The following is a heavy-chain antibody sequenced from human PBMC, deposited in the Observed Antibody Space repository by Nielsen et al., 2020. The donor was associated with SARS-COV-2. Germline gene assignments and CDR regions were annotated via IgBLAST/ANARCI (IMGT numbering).Heavy chain of an antibody. CDR3: ARDSMVRGVIAY. V-gene: IGHV1-18*01. CDR1: GYTFTSYG. CDR2: ISAYNGNT. J-gene: IGHJ4*02. D-gene: IGHD3-10*01. Sequence: ASVKVSCKASGYTFTSYGISWVRQAPGQGLEWMGWISAYNGNTKYSQKFQGRVTITRDTSASTAYMELSSLRSEDTAVYYCARDSMVRGVIAYWGQGTLVTVSS.